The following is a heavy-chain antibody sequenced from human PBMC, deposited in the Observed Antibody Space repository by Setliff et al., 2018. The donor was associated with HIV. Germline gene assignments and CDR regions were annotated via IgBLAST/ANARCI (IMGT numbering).Heavy chain of an antibody. CDR3: ARDPFLAQGFWSGYYSDY. D-gene: IGHD3-3*01. CDR1: GFSVSSSY. Sequence: PGGSLRLSCAASGFSVSSSYMGWVRQAPGKGLAYVSVIYRDGTTFYADSVKGRFTISRDNSKNTLYLQMNSLRAEDTAVYYCARDPFLAQGFWSGYYSDYWGQGTLVTVSS. V-gene: IGHV3-66*02. CDR2: IYRDGTT. J-gene: IGHJ4*02.